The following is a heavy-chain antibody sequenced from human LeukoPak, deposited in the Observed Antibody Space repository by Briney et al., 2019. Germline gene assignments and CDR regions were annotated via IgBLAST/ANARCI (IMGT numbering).Heavy chain of an antibody. CDR2: ISSSSSYT. V-gene: IGHV3-21*01. CDR1: GFTFSSYS. J-gene: IGHJ4*02. Sequence: GGSLRLSCAASGFTFSSYSMNWVRQAPGKGLEWASSISSSSSYTYYADSVKGRFTISRDNAKNSLYLQMNSLRAEDTAVYYCARDSNWNDYFDYWGQGTLVTVSS. D-gene: IGHD1-1*01. CDR3: ARDSNWNDYFDY.